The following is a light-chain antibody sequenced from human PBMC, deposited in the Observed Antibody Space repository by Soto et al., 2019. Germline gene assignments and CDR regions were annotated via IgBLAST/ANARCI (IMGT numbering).Light chain of an antibody. V-gene: IGKV1-5*03. CDR3: QQYNSYSPLT. J-gene: IGKJ1*01. CDR1: QSINSW. CDR2: KAS. Sequence: DIQMTQSPSTLSASVGDRVTITCRASQSINSWLAWYQQKPGKAPNLLIYKASSLESGVPSRFSGSGSGTEFTLTISSRQPDDFATYYCQQYNSYSPLTFGQGTKVEIK.